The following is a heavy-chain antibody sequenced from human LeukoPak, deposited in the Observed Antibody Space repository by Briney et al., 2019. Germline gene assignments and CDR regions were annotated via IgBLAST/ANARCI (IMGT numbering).Heavy chain of an antibody. CDR3: AKGGRGYSYGSHYYYYYYMDV. J-gene: IGHJ6*03. CDR1: GGSISSGSYY. Sequence: ETLSLTCTVSGGSISSGSYYWSWVRQAPGKGLEWVSAISGSGGSTYYADSVKGRFTISRDNSKNTLYLQMNSLRAEDTAVYYCAKGGRGYSYGSHYYYYYYMDVWGKGTTVTVSS. D-gene: IGHD5-18*01. V-gene: IGHV3-23*01. CDR2: ISGSGGST.